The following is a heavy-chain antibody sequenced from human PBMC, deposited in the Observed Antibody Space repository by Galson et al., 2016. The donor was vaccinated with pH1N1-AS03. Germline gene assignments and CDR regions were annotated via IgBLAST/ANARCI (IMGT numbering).Heavy chain of an antibody. D-gene: IGHD2-8*01. CDR1: GGSISSYY. J-gene: IGHJ4*02. CDR3: AREWSAFDY. CDR2: IFYSGST. V-gene: IGHV4-59*08. Sequence: TLSLTCTVSGGSISSYYWSWIRQPPGKGLEWIGYIFYSGSTFYNASLKSRVSISVDTSKNQFSLKLRSMTAADTAVYYCAREWSAFDYWGQGTLVTVSS.